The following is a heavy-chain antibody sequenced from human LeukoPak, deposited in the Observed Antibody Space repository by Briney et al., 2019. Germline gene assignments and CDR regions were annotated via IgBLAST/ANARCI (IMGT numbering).Heavy chain of an antibody. J-gene: IGHJ6*02. CDR1: GGSISSSSYY. D-gene: IGHD5-18*01. CDR2: IYYGGST. CDR3: ARAYSYGYSYYYGMDV. Sequence: SAPLSLTCTVSGGSISSSSYYWGWIRQPRGKGLGWIGSIYYGGSTYYNPSLKSRVTISVDTSKNQFSLKLSSVTAADTAVYYCARAYSYGYSYYYGMDVWGQGTTVTVSS. V-gene: IGHV4-39*01.